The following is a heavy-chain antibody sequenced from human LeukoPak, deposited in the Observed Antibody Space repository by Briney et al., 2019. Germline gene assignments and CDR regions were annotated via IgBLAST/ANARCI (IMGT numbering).Heavy chain of an antibody. CDR3: AREATTYYYDSSGYLTPYYFDY. D-gene: IGHD3-22*01. CDR1: GFTFSSYS. V-gene: IGHV3-21*01. CDR2: TSSSSSYI. Sequence: PGGSLRLSCAASGFTFSSYSMNWVRQAPGKGLEWVSPTSSSSSYIYYADSVKGRFTISRDNAKNSLYLQMNSLRAEDTAVYYCAREATTYYYDSSGYLTPYYFDYWGQGTLVTVSS. J-gene: IGHJ4*02.